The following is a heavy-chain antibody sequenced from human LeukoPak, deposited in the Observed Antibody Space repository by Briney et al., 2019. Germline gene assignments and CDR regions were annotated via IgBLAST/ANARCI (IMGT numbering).Heavy chain of an antibody. CDR1: GFTFDDYA. D-gene: IGHD2-2*01. CDR3: AKDGGSTSGYGFGAFDI. V-gene: IGHV3-9*01. Sequence: GGSLRLSCAASGFTFDDYAMHWVRQAPGKGLEWVSGISWNSGSIGYADSVKGRFTISRDNAKNSLYLQMNSLSAEDTALYYCAKDGGSTSGYGFGAFDIWGQGTMVTVSS. CDR2: ISWNSGSI. J-gene: IGHJ3*02.